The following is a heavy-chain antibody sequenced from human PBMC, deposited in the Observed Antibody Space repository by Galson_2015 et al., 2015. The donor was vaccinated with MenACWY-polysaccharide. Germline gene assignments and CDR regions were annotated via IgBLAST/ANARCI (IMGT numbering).Heavy chain of an antibody. CDR3: ATGVSTSQGGRSR. J-gene: IGHJ4*02. V-gene: IGHV3-48*02. D-gene: IGHD7-27*01. Sequence: SLRLSCAASGFSIHTYSVIWVRQVPGKGLEWLSYINSGSTTIHYADSVKGRFTVSRDNVKNSVYLQMNSLRDEDTALYYCATGVSTSQGGRSRGGRGTLLTVSS. CDR1: GFSIHTYS. CDR2: INSGSTTI.